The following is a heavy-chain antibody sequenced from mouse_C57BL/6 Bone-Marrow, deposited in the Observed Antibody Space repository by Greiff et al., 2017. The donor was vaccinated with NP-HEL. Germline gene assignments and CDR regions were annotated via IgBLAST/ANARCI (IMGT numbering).Heavy chain of an antibody. CDR1: GYTFTSYC. V-gene: IGHV1-53*01. Sequence: QVQLQQPGTELVKPGASVKLSCKASGYTFTSYCMHWVKQRPGQGLEWIGNINPSNGVTNYTEKFTSKATLTVDKSSSTAYMQLSSLTSEDSAVYYCASLYYYGSSSNGGQGTTLTVPS. CDR3: ASLYYYGSSSN. CDR2: INPSNGVT. J-gene: IGHJ2*01. D-gene: IGHD1-1*01.